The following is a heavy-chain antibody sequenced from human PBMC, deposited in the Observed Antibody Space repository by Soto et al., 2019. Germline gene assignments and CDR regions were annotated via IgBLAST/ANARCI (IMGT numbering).Heavy chain of an antibody. J-gene: IGHJ3*02. CDR3: ARGPNWNAPRVYAFDI. CDR1: GFTFTSYG. Sequence: ASVKVSCKASGFTFTSYGISWVRQAPGQGLEWMGWIAAYNGDTDYAQKLQDRVTMTTDTSTSTAYMELRSLRSDDTAVYYCARGPNWNAPRVYAFDIWGQGTMVTVS. D-gene: IGHD1-1*01. CDR2: IAAYNGDT. V-gene: IGHV1-18*01.